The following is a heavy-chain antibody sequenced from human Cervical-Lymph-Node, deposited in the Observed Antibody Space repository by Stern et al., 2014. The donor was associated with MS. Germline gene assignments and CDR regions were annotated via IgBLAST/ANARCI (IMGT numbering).Heavy chain of an antibody. J-gene: IGHJ4*02. CDR3: ARVVGVTGVSSYTY. D-gene: IGHD1-26*01. Sequence: QVQLVQSGSELKEPGASVKVSCKASGYTFTNYAINWVRQAPGQGLEWMGWIKTNAGNPTYAQGFTGRCVFSLDTSVSTAYLQISSLKAEDTAVYYCARVVGVTGVSSYTYWGQGTLVTVSS. V-gene: IGHV7-4-1*02. CDR1: GYTFTNYA. CDR2: IKTNAGNP.